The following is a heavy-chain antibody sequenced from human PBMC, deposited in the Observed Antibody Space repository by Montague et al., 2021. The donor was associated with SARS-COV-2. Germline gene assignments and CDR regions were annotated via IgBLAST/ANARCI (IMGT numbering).Heavy chain of an antibody. CDR3: VRRGGTYYYGSGSFDP. CDR2: INYSGST. Sequence: SETLSLTCKVSGDSITTTTYYWVWIRQPPGKGLEWIGSINYSGSTFYNPSLKSRLSMSMDTSTNQFSLRLTSMTAADTAIYYCVRRGGTYYYGSGSFDPWGRGTLVAVSS. V-gene: IGHV4-39*01. D-gene: IGHD3-10*01. CDR1: GDSITTTTYY. J-gene: IGHJ5*02.